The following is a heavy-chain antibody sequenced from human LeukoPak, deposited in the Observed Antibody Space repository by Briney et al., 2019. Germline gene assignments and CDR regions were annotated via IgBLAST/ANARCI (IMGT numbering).Heavy chain of an antibody. V-gene: IGHV1-46*01. CDR3: ATLLASTNAFDI. D-gene: IGHD3-10*01. J-gene: IGHJ3*02. Sequence: ASVKVSCKASGYTFTSYYMHWVRQAPGQGLEWMGIINPSGGSTSYAQKFQGRVTMTEDTSTDTAYMELSSLRSEDTAVYYCATLLASTNAFDIWGQGTMVTVSS. CDR1: GYTFTSYY. CDR2: INPSGGST.